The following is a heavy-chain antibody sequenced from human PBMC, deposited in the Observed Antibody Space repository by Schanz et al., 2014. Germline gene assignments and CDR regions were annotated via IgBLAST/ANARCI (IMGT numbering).Heavy chain of an antibody. J-gene: IGHJ3*02. V-gene: IGHV3-23*04. D-gene: IGHD1-26*01. CDR3: AKVGPYSGSLGAFDI. CDR1: GFIFSNFA. Sequence: EVQLVESGGGLVQPGGSLRLSCAASGFIFSNFAMEWVRQAPGKGLEWVSAISGSGAGTYYADSVKGRFTFSRDNSKNTLYLQMNSLRAEDSAVYYCAKVGPYSGSLGAFDIWGQGTMVTVSS. CDR2: ISGSGAGT.